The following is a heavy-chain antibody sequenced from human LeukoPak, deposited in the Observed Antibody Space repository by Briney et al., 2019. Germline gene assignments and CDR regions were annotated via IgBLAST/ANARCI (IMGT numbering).Heavy chain of an antibody. J-gene: IGHJ4*02. Sequence: ASVKVSCKASGYTFTGYYMHWVRQAPGQGPEWMGWINPNSGGTNYAQKFQGRVTMTRDTSISTAYMELSRLRSDDTAVYYRARALTYSSSSTYFDYWGQGTLVTVSS. CDR2: INPNSGGT. CDR3: ARALTYSSSSTYFDY. D-gene: IGHD6-6*01. CDR1: GYTFTGYY. V-gene: IGHV1-2*02.